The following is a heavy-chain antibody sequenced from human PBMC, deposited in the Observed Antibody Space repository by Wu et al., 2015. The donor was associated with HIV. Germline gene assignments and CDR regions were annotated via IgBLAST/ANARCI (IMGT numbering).Heavy chain of an antibody. J-gene: IGHJ3*02. D-gene: IGHD5-24*01. CDR3: ANRNRVGNMEAFDM. CDR1: GYTFTTYY. CDR2: INPSENRV. V-gene: IGHV1-46*03. Sequence: QVHLVQSGAEVKKPGASVKVSCKASGYTFTTYYIHWVRQAHGQGLEWVGVINPSENRVSYAQTFQGRVTMTRDTSTNTVYMELRSLKTEDTAVYFCANRNRVGNMEAFDMWGQGTKVIVSS.